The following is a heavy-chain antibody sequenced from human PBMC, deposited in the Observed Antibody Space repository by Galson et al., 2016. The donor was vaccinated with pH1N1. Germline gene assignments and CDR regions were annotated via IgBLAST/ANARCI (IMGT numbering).Heavy chain of an antibody. CDR1: GDSIGSGSYY. CDR2: IYTSGST. CDR3: ARDSANSGDYVREFDC. J-gene: IGHJ4*02. Sequence: TLSLTCTVSGDSIGSGSYYWSWVRQPAGKGLEWIGRIYTSGSTSYNPSLKSRIFISLDTAKNQFSLRLSSVTAADTAVYYCARDSANSGDYVREFDCWGQGTLVTVSS. D-gene: IGHD1-26*01. V-gene: IGHV4-61*02.